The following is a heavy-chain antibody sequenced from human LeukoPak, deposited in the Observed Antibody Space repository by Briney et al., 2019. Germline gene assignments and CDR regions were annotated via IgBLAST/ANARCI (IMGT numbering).Heavy chain of an antibody. J-gene: IGHJ4*02. D-gene: IGHD2-15*01. V-gene: IGHV3-23*01. CDR2: ISDRVGST. CDR3: ARAEYCSGGYCYLIES. CDR1: GFTFSSYA. Sequence: GGSLRLSCAAPGFTFSSYAMSWVRQAPGKGLEWVSTISDRVGSTHYADSVKGRFTISRDNSNNTLYLQMISLRAEDTAVYYCARAEYCSGGYCYLIESWGQGTLVTVSS.